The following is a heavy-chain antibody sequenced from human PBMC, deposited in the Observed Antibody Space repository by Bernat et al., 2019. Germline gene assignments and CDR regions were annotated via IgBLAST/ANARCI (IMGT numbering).Heavy chain of an antibody. J-gene: IGHJ4*02. V-gene: IGHV5-10-1*03. CDR3: ARHAFGDRGWYYFDY. D-gene: IGHD6-19*01. Sequence: EVQLVQSGAEVKKPGESLRISCKGSGYSFTSYWISWVRQMPGKGLEWMGRIDPSDSYSNYSPSFQGHVTISADKSISTAYLQWSSLKASDTAMYYCARHAFGDRGWYYFDYWGQGTLVTVSS. CDR2: IDPSDSYS. CDR1: GYSFTSYW.